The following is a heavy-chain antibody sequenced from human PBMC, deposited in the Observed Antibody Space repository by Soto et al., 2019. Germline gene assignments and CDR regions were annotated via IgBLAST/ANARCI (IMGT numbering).Heavy chain of an antibody. CDR3: AREGRYYYGSGSYESLPYYGMDV. D-gene: IGHD3-10*01. V-gene: IGHV4-59*12. CDR1: GGSISRYY. Sequence: SETLSLTCTVSGGSISRYYWSWIRQPPGKGLEWIGYIYYSGSTNYNPSLKSRVTISVDTSKNQFSLKLSSVTAADTAVYYCAREGRYYYGSGSYESLPYYGMDVWGQGTTVTVSS. CDR2: IYYSGST. J-gene: IGHJ6*02.